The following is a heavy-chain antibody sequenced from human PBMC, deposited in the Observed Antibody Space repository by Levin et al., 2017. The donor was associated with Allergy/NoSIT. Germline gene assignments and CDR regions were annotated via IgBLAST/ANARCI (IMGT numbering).Heavy chain of an antibody. J-gene: IGHJ4*02. D-gene: IGHD2-8*02. Sequence: LSLTCAASGFPFSSYEMNWVRQAPGKGLEWVSYISSSGSTIYYADSVKGRFTISRDNAKNSLYLQMNSLRAEDTAVYYCARDGGVQTYWGQGTLVTVSS. CDR1: GFPFSSYE. V-gene: IGHV3-48*03. CDR3: ARDGGVQTY. CDR2: ISSSGSTI.